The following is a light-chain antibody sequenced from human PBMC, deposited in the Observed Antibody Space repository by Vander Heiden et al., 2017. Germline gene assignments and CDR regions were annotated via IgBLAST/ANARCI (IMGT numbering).Light chain of an antibody. Sequence: DIQMTQSASSLSASVGDRVTITCRASQSISSYLNWYQQKPGKAPKLLIYAASSLQSGVPSRFSGSGSGTDFTLTISSRQPEDFATYYCQQSYSTPMYTSGQGTKMEIK. CDR2: AAS. J-gene: IGKJ2*01. V-gene: IGKV1-39*01. CDR3: QQSYSTPMYT. CDR1: QSISSY.